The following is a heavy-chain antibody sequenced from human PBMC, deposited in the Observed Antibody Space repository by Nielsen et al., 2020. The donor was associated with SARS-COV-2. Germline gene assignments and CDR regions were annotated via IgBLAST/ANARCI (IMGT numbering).Heavy chain of an antibody. D-gene: IGHD1-26*01. V-gene: IGHV3-21*04. Sequence: GESLKISCAASGFTFSSYSMNWVRQAPGKGLEWVSSISSSSSYIYYADSVKGRFTISRDNAKNSLYLQMNSLRAEDTALYYCAKDFHVSLLLGATHFDIWGQGTMVTVSS. J-gene: IGHJ3*02. CDR3: AKDFHVSLLLGATHFDI. CDR1: GFTFSSYS. CDR2: ISSSSSYI.